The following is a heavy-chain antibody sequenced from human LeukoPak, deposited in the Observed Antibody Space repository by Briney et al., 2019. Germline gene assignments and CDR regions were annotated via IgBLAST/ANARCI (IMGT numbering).Heavy chain of an antibody. V-gene: IGHV3-48*03. CDR3: AKVGYSYGPFDY. CDR1: GFTFSSYE. CDR2: ISSSGSTI. Sequence: GGSLRLSCAASGFTFSSYEMNWVRQAPGKGLEWVSYISSSGSTIYYADSVKGRFTSSRDNAKNSLYLQMDSLRAEDTAVYYCAKVGYSYGPFDYWGQGTLVTVSS. D-gene: IGHD5-18*01. J-gene: IGHJ4*02.